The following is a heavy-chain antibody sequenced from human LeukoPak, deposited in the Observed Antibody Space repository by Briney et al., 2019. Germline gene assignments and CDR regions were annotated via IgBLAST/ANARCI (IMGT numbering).Heavy chain of an antibody. CDR1: RFTFSSYG. V-gene: IGHV3-30*18. D-gene: IGHD3-10*01. CDR2: ISYDGSNK. J-gene: IGHJ4*02. CDR3: AKPHYYGSGSYYRASPAFDY. Sequence: GGSLRLSCAASRFTFSSYGMHWVRQAPGKGLEWVAVISYDGSNKYYADSVKGRFTISRDNSKNTLYLQMNSLRAEDTAVYYCAKPHYYGSGSYYRASPAFDYWGQGTLVTVSS.